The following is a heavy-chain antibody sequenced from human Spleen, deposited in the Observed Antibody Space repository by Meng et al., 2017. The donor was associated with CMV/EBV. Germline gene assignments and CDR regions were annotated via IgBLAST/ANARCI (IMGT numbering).Heavy chain of an antibody. CDR2: ISSSSSYI. CDR3: ARAPTTQRWEIDY. Sequence: GESLKISCAASKFTFSTHAMSWVRQAPGKGLEWVSSISSSSSYIYYADSVKGRFTISRDNAKNSLYLQMNSLRAEDTAVYYCARAPTTQRWEIDYWGQGTLVTVSS. J-gene: IGHJ4*02. CDR1: KFTFSTHA. V-gene: IGHV3-21*01. D-gene: IGHD1-26*01.